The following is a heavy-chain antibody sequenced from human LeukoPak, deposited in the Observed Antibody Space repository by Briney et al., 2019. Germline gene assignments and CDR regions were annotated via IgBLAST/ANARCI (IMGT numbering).Heavy chain of an antibody. CDR1: GFTFSSYG. CDR2: ISYDGSNK. Sequence: GGSLRFSCAASGFTFSSYGMHWVRQAPGKGLEWVAVISYDGSNKYYADSVKGRFTISRDNSKNTLYLQMNSLRAEDTAVYYGAKRDHYDYVWGSYRYSYGMDAWGQGTTVTVSS. CDR3: AKRDHYDYVWGSYRYSYGMDA. J-gene: IGHJ6*02. V-gene: IGHV3-30*18. D-gene: IGHD3-16*02.